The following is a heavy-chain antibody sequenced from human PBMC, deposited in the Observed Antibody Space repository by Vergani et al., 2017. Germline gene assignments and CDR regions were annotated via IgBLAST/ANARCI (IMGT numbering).Heavy chain of an antibody. V-gene: IGHV4-59*01. CDR1: GGSLINYY. J-gene: IGHJ4*02. D-gene: IGHD2-2*02. Sequence: QVQLQESGPGLVKPSETLSLTCTVSGGSLINYYWSWVRQPPGKGLEWIGYIYSSGSTTYSPSFKSRLTMSVDPSKNQFSLKLRSVTLADTAVYYCARTIGHCSNSNCYNLAYWGQGTLVTVSS. CDR2: IYSSGST. CDR3: ARTIGHCSNSNCYNLAY.